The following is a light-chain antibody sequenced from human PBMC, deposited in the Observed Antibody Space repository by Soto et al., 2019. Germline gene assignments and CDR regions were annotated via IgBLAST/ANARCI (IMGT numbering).Light chain of an antibody. CDR3: QQYISSSPYT. CDR1: ESISRW. J-gene: IGKJ2*01. V-gene: IGKV1-5*03. CDR2: KAS. Sequence: DIQMTQSPSTLSASVGDRVSITCRASESISRWLAWYQQKPGKAPKLLIYKASSLQSGVPSRFSGRGSGTEFTLTISSLQPDDFATYYCQQYISSSPYTFGQGTKLEIK.